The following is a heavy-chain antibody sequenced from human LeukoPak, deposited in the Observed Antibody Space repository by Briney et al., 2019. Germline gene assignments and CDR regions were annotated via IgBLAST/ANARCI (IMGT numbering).Heavy chain of an antibody. V-gene: IGHV3-7*01. J-gene: IGHJ4*02. D-gene: IGHD3-22*01. CDR3: ASYYTYYYDSSGYYGGDY. Sequence: GGSLRLSCGASGFTFSSYWMSWVRQAPGKGLEWVANINQDGSAEYYVDSVKGRFTISRDNAKNSLYLQMNSLRAEDTAVYYCASYYTYYYDSSGYYGGDYWGQGTLVTVSS. CDR1: GFTFSSYW. CDR2: INQDGSAE.